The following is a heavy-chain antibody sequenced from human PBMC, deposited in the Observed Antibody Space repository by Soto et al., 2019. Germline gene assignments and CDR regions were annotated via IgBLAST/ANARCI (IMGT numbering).Heavy chain of an antibody. CDR3: ARGLNWKNHIGFDY. D-gene: IGHD1-1*01. CDR2: ISGSGGGT. V-gene: IGHV3-23*01. Sequence: PGGSLRLSCAASGFTFSSYAMSWVRQAPGKGLEWVSIISGSGGGTYYADSVKGRFTISRDNSKNTLYLQMNSLRAEDTAVYYCARGLNWKNHIGFDYWGQGTLVTVSS. CDR1: GFTFSSYA. J-gene: IGHJ4*02.